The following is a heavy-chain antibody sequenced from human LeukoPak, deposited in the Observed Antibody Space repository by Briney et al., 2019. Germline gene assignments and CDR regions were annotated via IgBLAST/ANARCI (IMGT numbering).Heavy chain of an antibody. CDR3: AKGDAVTAIFPLDY. CDR1: GSTFSTYA. D-gene: IGHD2-21*02. Sequence: GGSLRLSCAASGSTFSTYAMNWVRQAPGKGLEWVSGISGSGGTTYYADSVQGRFTISRDNSKKTVFLQMNSLRAEDTAVYYCAKGDAVTAIFPLDYWGQGTLVIVSS. CDR2: ISGSGGTT. J-gene: IGHJ4*02. V-gene: IGHV3-23*01.